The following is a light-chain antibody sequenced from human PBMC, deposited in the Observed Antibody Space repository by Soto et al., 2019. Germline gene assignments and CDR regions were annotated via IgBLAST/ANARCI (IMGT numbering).Light chain of an antibody. CDR2: DAS. V-gene: IGKV1-5*01. CDR1: QSFHTW. J-gene: IGKJ1*01. Sequence: DIQMTQSPSTLSASVGDTVTITCRASQSFHTWLAWYQQHPGKAPKLLIYDASHLVSGVPSRFSGSESGTEFTLTIAGLQPDDFANYYCQQYDSYWTFGQGTKVELK. CDR3: QQYDSYWT.